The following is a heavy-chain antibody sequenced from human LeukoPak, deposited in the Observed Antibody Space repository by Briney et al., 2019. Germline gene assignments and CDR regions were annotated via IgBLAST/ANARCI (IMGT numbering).Heavy chain of an antibody. D-gene: IGHD4-17*01. J-gene: IGHJ4*02. CDR3: ARATHDYGGY. CDR1: GFTFSTYA. CDR2: INPDGSET. Sequence: GGSLRLSCAASGFTFSTYAMTWVRQAPGKGLEWVANINPDGSETYYVDSVKGRFTISRDNAKNSMYLQLNSLRAEDTALYYCARATHDYGGYWGQGTLVTVSS. V-gene: IGHV3-7*04.